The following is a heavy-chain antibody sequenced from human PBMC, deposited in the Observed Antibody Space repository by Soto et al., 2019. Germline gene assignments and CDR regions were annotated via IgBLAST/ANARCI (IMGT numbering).Heavy chain of an antibody. J-gene: IGHJ6*02. CDR1: GYTFTSYY. D-gene: IGHD2-15*01. V-gene: IGHV1-46*01. CDR3: AREKRYCSGGSCWDYYYGMDV. Sequence: ASVKVSCKASGYTFTSYYMHWVRQAPGQGLEWMGIINPSGGSTSYAQKFQGRVTMTRDTSTSTVYMELSSLRSEDTAVYYCAREKRYCSGGSCWDYYYGMDVWGQGTTVTVSS. CDR2: INPSGGST.